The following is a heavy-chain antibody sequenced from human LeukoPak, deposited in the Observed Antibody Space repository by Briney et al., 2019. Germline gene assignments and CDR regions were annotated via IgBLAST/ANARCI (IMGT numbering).Heavy chain of an antibody. V-gene: IGHV3-9*03. D-gene: IGHD2-8*02. CDR1: GFTFDDYA. Sequence: PGGSLRLSCAASGFTFDDYAMHWVRQAPGKGLEWVSGISWNSGSIGYADSVKGRFTISRDNAKNSLYLQMNSLRAEDMALYYCAKDEFVASDFTGAFDIWGQGTMDTVSS. CDR3: AKDEFVASDFTGAFDI. CDR2: ISWNSGSI. J-gene: IGHJ3*02.